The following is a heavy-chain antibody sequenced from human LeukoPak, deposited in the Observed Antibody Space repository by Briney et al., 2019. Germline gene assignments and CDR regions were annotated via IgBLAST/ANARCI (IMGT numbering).Heavy chain of an antibody. CDR1: GGSISSSSYY. CDR2: IYYSGSA. Sequence: PSETLSLTCTVSGGSISSSSYYWGWIRQLPGKGLEWIGSIYYSGSAYYNPPLKSRVTISVDTSKNQFSLKLSSVAAADTAVYYCARLYETFDYWGQGTLVTVSS. J-gene: IGHJ4*02. D-gene: IGHD2/OR15-2a*01. CDR3: ARLYETFDY. V-gene: IGHV4-39*07.